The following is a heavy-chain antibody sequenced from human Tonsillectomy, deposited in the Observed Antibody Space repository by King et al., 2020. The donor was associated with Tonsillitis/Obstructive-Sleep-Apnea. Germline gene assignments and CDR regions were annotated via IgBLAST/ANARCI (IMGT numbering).Heavy chain of an antibody. Sequence: QLQESGPGLVKPSETLSLTCTVSGVSISSYYWSWIRQPPGKGLEWIGYLYYSGSTNYNPSLKSRVTISVDTSKNQFSLKLSSVTAADTAVYYCARAYYDILTGYLDDAFDVWGQGTIVPVST. J-gene: IGHJ3*01. D-gene: IGHD3-9*01. CDR3: ARAYYDILTGYLDDAFDV. CDR2: LYYSGST. CDR1: GVSISSYY. V-gene: IGHV4-59*08.